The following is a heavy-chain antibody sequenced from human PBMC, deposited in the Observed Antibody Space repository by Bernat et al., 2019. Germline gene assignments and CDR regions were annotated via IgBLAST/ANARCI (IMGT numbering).Heavy chain of an antibody. Sequence: QVQLVESGGGVVQPGRSLRLSCAASGFTFSSYGLHWVRQAPGKGLEWVAVISYDGSNKYYADSVKGRFTISRDNSKNTLYLQMNSLRAEDTAVYYCANDGGRAAAGPRHWGQGTLVTVSS. CDR1: GFTFSSYG. D-gene: IGHD6-13*01. V-gene: IGHV3-30*18. CDR3: ANDGGRAAAGPRH. J-gene: IGHJ1*01. CDR2: ISYDGSNK.